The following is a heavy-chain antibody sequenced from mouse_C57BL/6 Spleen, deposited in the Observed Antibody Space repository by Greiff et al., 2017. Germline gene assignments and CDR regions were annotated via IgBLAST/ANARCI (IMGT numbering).Heavy chain of an antibody. D-gene: IGHD1-1*01. CDR2: ISYDGSN. V-gene: IGHV3-6*01. CDR3: AREGPFITRYFDV. CDR1: GYSITSGYY. J-gene: IGHJ1*03. Sequence: ESGPGLVKPSQSLSLTCSVTGYSITSGYYWNWIRQFPGNKLEWMGYISYDGSNNYNPSLKNRISITRDTSKNQFFLKLNSVTTEDTATYYWAREGPFITRYFDVWGTGTTVTVSS.